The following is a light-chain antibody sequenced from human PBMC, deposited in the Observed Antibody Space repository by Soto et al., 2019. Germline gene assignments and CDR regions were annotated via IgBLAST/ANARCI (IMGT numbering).Light chain of an antibody. J-gene: IGKJ4*01. Sequence: VMTQSPANLSVSPGEGVTLFCRASQTVATNLAWYQLKPGQAPRLLIHASSTRAAGIPGTFSGSGSGTQFSLTISSVQSEESAVYYCQQYYHWGLSFGGGTKVEI. CDR3: QQYYHWGLS. CDR1: QTVATN. CDR2: ASS. V-gene: IGKV3D-15*01.